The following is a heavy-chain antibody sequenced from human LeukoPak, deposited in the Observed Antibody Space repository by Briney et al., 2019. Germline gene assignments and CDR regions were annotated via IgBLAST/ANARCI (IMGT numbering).Heavy chain of an antibody. J-gene: IGHJ5*02. CDR1: GGPFSGYY. V-gene: IGHV4-34*01. D-gene: IGHD3-16*02. Sequence: PSETLSLTCAVYGGPFSGYYWSWIRQPPGKGLEWIGEINHSGSTNYNPSLKSRVTISVDMSKNQFSLKLSSVTAADTAVYYCAREGSSDHWFDPWGQGTLVTVSS. CDR2: INHSGST. CDR3: AREGSSDHWFDP.